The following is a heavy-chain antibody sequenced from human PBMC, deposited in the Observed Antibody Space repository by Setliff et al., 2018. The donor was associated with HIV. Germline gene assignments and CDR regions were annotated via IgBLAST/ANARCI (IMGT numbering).Heavy chain of an antibody. V-gene: IGHV4-4*09. D-gene: IGHD6-19*01. CDR2: IYISGTT. Sequence: SETLSLTCTVSGGSISTSYWNWIRQPPGKGLEWIAYIYISGTTNYNPSRKSRVTISVDTSKNQFSPKLRSVTAADTAVYYCEVAGQWGQGTLVTVSS. J-gene: IGHJ4*02. CDR3: EVAGQ. CDR1: GGSISTSY.